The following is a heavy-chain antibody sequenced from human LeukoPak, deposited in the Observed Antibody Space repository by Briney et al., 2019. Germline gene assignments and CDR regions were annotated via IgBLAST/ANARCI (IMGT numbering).Heavy chain of an antibody. V-gene: IGHV3-48*03. CDR3: ASPQYYFDY. Sequence: GGSLRLSCAASGFSFSVYGMYGVRQAPGKGLEWVSHISSSGSTTYYAGSVKGRFTISRDNAKNSLYLQMNSLRAEDKAVYYCASPQYYFDYWGQGTLVTVSS. CDR2: ISSSGSTT. J-gene: IGHJ4*02. CDR1: GFSFSVYG. D-gene: IGHD5-24*01.